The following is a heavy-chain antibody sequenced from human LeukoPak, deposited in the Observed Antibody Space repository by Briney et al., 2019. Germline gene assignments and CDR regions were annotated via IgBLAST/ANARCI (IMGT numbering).Heavy chain of an antibody. CDR1: GGSFSGYY. D-gene: IGHD5-18*01. J-gene: IGHJ6*02. Sequence: PSETLSLTCAVYGGSFSGYYWSWIRQPPGKGLEWIGEISHSGSTNYNPSLKSRVTISVDTSKNQFSLKLSSVTAADTAVYYCAREGGYSYGPYYYYYGMDVWGQGTTVTVSS. V-gene: IGHV4-34*01. CDR3: AREGGYSYGPYYYYYGMDV. CDR2: ISHSGST.